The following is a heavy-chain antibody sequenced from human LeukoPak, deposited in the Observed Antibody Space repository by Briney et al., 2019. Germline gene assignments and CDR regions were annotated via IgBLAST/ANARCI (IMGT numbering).Heavy chain of an antibody. CDR1: GGSISSYY. V-gene: IGHV4-59*12. CDR3: ARLSSSWSTHFDY. CDR2: IYYSGST. D-gene: IGHD6-13*01. J-gene: IGHJ4*02. Sequence: PSETLSLTCTVSGGSISSYYWSWIRQPPGKGLEWIGYIYYSGSTNYNPSLKSRVTISVDTSKNQFSLKLSSVTAADTAVYYCARLSSSWSTHFDYWGQGTLVTVSS.